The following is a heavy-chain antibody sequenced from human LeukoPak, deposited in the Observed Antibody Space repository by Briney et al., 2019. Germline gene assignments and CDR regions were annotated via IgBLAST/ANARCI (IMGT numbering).Heavy chain of an antibody. CDR2: IYTSGST. CDR1: GGSISSYY. Sequence: SETLSLTCTVSGGSISSYYWSWIRQPAGKGLEWIGRIYTSGSTNYNPSLKSRVTMSVDTSKNQFSLKLSSVTAADTAVYYCARHWDDSSGDAYAFDIWGQGTVVTVSS. CDR3: ARHWDDSSGDAYAFDI. D-gene: IGHD6-19*01. V-gene: IGHV4-4*07. J-gene: IGHJ3*02.